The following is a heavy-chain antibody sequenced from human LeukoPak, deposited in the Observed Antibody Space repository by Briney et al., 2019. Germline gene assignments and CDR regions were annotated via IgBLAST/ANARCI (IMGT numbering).Heavy chain of an antibody. J-gene: IGHJ6*02. CDR1: GITLDDYA. Sequence: PGRSLRLSCAASGITLDDYAMHWVRHAPGKGLEWVSGISWNSGSIGYADSVKGRFTISRDNAKNSLYLQMNSLRAEDTALYYCAKDKGSGTYGYYYYYGMDVWGQGTTVTVSS. D-gene: IGHD1-7*01. CDR3: AKDKGSGTYGYYYYYGMDV. V-gene: IGHV3-9*01. CDR2: ISWNSGSI.